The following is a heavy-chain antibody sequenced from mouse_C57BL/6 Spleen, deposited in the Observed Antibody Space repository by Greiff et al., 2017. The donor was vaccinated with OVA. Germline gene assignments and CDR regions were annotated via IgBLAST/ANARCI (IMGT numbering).Heavy chain of an antibody. CDR1: GYAFSSSW. CDR3: AFTRVVDWYFDV. Sequence: QVQLQQSGPELVKPGASVKISCKASGYAFSSSWMNWVKQRPGKGLEWIGRIYPGDGDTNYNGKFKGKATLTADKSSSTAYMQLSSLTAEDSAVCVCAFTRVVDWYFDVWGTGTTVTVSS. J-gene: IGHJ1*03. CDR2: IYPGDGDT. D-gene: IGHD1-1*01. V-gene: IGHV1-82*01.